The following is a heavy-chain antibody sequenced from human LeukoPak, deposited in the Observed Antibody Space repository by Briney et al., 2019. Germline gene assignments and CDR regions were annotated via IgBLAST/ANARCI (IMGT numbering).Heavy chain of an antibody. CDR1: GGSISSYY. CDR2: IYTSGST. V-gene: IGHV4-4*07. CDR3: ARAGYDILIGYSDY. Sequence: SQTLSLTCTVSGGSISSYYWSWIRQPAGKGLEWIGRIYTSGSTNYNPSLKSRVTMSVDTSKNQSSLKLSSVTAADTAVYYCARAGYDILIGYSDYWGQGTLVTVSS. D-gene: IGHD3-9*01. J-gene: IGHJ4*02.